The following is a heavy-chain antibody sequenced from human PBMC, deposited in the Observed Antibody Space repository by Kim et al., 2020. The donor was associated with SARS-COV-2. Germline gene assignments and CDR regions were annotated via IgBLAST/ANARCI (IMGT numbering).Heavy chain of an antibody. J-gene: IGHJ2*01. V-gene: IGHV3-9*01. CDR2: ITWNSGRQ. CDR3: ARAAYDRATGYSYRYFAL. CDR1: GFSFDDYA. Sequence: GGSLRLSCVASGFSFDDYAMHWVRQTPGKGLEWVSDITWNSGRQGYADSVKGRFTISRDNAKNTVYLQMDSLRVEDTAFYYCARAAYDRATGYSYRYFALWGRGTLVTVSS. D-gene: IGHD3-9*01.